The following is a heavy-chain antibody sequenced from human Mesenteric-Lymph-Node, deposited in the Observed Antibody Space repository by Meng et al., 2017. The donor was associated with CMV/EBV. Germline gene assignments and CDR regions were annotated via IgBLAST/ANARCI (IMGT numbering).Heavy chain of an antibody. Sequence: TVSGGSINSRDSNWSWIRQQPGKGLEWIGYMAYSGSTYENPSLRGRVTMSRDKSKNQVSLKVTFVTVADTAIYYCARDLGGYGQFDYWGQGTLVTVSS. J-gene: IGHJ4*02. CDR3: ARDLGGYGQFDY. CDR2: MAYSGST. D-gene: IGHD5-12*01. CDR1: GGSINSRDSN. V-gene: IGHV4-31*02.